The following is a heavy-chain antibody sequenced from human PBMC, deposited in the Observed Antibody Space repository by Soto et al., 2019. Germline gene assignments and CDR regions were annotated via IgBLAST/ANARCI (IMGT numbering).Heavy chain of an antibody. CDR2: IYSGGST. CDR3: ARDSNPGGGSGWGYFDY. Sequence: GGSLRLSCAASGFTVSSNYMSWVRQAPGKGLEWVSVIYSGGSTYYADSVKGRFTISRDNSKNTLYLQMNSLRAEDTAVYYCARDSNPGGGSGWGYFDYWGQGTLVTVSS. D-gene: IGHD6-19*01. V-gene: IGHV3-66*01. CDR1: GFTVSSNY. J-gene: IGHJ4*02.